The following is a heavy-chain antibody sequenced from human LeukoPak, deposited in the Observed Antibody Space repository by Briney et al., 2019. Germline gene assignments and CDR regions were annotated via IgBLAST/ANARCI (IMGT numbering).Heavy chain of an antibody. CDR3: ARETSQKGAHYMDV. V-gene: IGHV4-39*07. CDR2: IYYSGSI. Sequence: PSETLSLTCTVSGGSISSSSYYWGWIRQPPGKGLEWIGSIYYSGSIYYNPSLKSRVTMSVDTSKNQFSLKLRSVTAADTAVYYCARETSQKGAHYMDVWGKGTTVTISS. CDR1: GGSISSSSYY. D-gene: IGHD3-16*01. J-gene: IGHJ6*03.